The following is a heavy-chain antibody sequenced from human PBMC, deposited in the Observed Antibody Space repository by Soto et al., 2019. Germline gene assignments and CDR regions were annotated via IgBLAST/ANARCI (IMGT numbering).Heavy chain of an antibody. J-gene: IGHJ4*02. CDR2: ISSSGSTI. V-gene: IGHV3-48*03. CDR1: GFTFSSYE. D-gene: IGHD3-10*01. CDR3: ARASMVPAFDY. Sequence: PGGSLRLSCAASGFTFSSYEMNWVRQAPGKGLEWVSYISSSGSTIYYADSVKGRFTISRGNAKNSLYLQMNSLRAEDTAVYYCARASMVPAFDYWGQGTLVTVSS.